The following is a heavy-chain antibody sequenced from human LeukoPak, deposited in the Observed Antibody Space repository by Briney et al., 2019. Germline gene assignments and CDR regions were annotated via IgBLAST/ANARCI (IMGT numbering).Heavy chain of an antibody. D-gene: IGHD2-2*01. Sequence: PSETLSLTCAVYGGSFSGYYWSWIRQPPGKGLEWIGEINHSGSTNYNPSLKSRVTISVDTSKNQFSLKLSSVTAADTAVYYCASRFRIVVVPAAMSPWGQGTLVTVSS. CDR2: INHSGST. CDR1: GGSFSGYY. V-gene: IGHV4-34*01. J-gene: IGHJ4*02. CDR3: ASRFRIVVVPAAMSP.